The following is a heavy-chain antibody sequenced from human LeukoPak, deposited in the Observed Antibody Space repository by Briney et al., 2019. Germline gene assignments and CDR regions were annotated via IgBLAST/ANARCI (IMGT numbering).Heavy chain of an antibody. CDR2: IVPIFGKA. CDR1: GGTFSSYG. Sequence: GASVKVSCKASGGTFSSYGISWVRQAPGQGLEWMGGIVPIFGKADYAQRFQGRVTITADESTSTVYMELSSLRSEDTAVYYCARDCISRWTIYGSDSHYFYYMDVWGKGTTVTISS. V-gene: IGHV1-69*13. J-gene: IGHJ6*03. D-gene: IGHD3-10*01. CDR3: ARDCISRWTIYGSDSHYFYYMDV.